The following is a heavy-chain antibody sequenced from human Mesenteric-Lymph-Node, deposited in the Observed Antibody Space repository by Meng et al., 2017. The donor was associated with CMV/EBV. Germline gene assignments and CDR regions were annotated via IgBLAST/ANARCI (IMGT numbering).Heavy chain of an antibody. Sequence: GGSLRLSCAASGFTFSSYSMNWFRQAPGKGLEWVSYISSSGSTIYNADSVKGRVTVSRDNAKNSLYLQINSLRAEDTAVYYCTRGLNSGFSASWYGGYWGQGTLVTVSS. D-gene: IGHD6-13*01. CDR2: ISSSGSTI. J-gene: IGHJ4*02. CDR1: GFTFSSYS. V-gene: IGHV3-48*04. CDR3: TRGLNSGFSASWYGGY.